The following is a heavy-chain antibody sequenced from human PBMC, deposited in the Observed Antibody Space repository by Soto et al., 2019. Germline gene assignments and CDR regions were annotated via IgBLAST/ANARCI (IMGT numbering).Heavy chain of an antibody. CDR1: GYTFTGYY. Sequence: ASVKVSCKASGYTFTGYYMHWVRQAPGQGLEWMGWINPNSGGTNYAQKFQGWVTMTRDTSISTAYMELSRLRSDDTAVYYCARGEVVVAATPRDLRWNMDVWGKGTTVTVSS. V-gene: IGHV1-2*04. J-gene: IGHJ6*03. CDR3: ARGEVVVAATPRDLRWNMDV. D-gene: IGHD2-15*01. CDR2: INPNSGGT.